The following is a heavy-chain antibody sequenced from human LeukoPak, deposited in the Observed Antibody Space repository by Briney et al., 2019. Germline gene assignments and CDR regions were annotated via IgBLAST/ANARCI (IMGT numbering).Heavy chain of an antibody. J-gene: IGHJ4*02. V-gene: IGHV3-23*01. CDR3: AKDGAGYCSSTSCYYRTLEWLFRSTYYFDY. Sequence: PGGSLRLSCAASGFTFSNYAMSWVRQAPGRGLEWVSTISGSGANTYYADSVKGRFTISRDNSKNTLYLQMNSLRAEDTAVYYCAKDGAGYCSSTSCYYRTLEWLFRSTYYFDYWGQGTLVTVSS. CDR1: GFTFSNYA. CDR2: ISGSGANT. D-gene: IGHD2-2*03.